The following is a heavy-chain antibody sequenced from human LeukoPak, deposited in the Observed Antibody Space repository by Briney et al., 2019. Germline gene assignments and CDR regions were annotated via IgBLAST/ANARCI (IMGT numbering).Heavy chain of an antibody. CDR3: ARFRSGSYIVY. V-gene: IGHV3-66*01. Sequence: PGGSLRLSCAASGFTFSSYAMSWVRQAPGKGLEWVSVIYSGGSTYYADSVKGRFTISRDNSKNTLYLQMNSLRAEDTAVYYCARFRSGSYIVYWGQGTLVTVSS. J-gene: IGHJ4*02. CDR1: GFTFSSYA. CDR2: IYSGGST. D-gene: IGHD3-10*01.